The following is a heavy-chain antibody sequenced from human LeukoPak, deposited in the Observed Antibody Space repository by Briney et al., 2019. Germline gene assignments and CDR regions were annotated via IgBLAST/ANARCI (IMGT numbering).Heavy chain of an antibody. D-gene: IGHD5-24*01. CDR1: GYSFTTYW. Sequence: KCGESLKISCKGSGYSFTTYWIGWVRQMPGIGLEWMGFIYGGGTDTRYSPSFQGQVTISIDKSINTAYLQWSSLKASDTSIYYCARTGDGKYYFDYWGQGTLVTVSS. CDR3: ARTGDGKYYFDY. V-gene: IGHV5-51*01. J-gene: IGHJ4*02. CDR2: IYGGGTDT.